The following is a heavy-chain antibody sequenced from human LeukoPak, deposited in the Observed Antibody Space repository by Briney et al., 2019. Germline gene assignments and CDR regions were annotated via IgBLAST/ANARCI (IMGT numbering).Heavy chain of an antibody. Sequence: GGSLRLSCAASGFSFNTYGMSWVRQAPGKGLEWVSAIGASGGSAYNADSVKGRFTISRDNSKNTLYLEMNSLRAEDTAVYFCAKGRDVYNYWYFDLWGRGTLVTVSS. CDR2: IGASGGSA. J-gene: IGHJ2*01. D-gene: IGHD5-24*01. CDR3: AKGRDVYNYWYFDL. CDR1: GFSFNTYG. V-gene: IGHV3-23*01.